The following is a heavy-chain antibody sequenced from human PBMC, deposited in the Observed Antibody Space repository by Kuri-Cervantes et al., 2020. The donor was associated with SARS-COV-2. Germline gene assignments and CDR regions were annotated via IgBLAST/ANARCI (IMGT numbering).Heavy chain of an antibody. D-gene: IGHD3-10*01. CDR2: INPNSGGT. CDR1: GGTFSSYA. CDR3: ASVHPDYYGSGSYLAGKDAFDI. V-gene: IGHV1-2*02. J-gene: IGHJ3*02. Sequence: ASVKVSCKASGGTFSSYAISWVRQAPGQGLEWMGWINPNSGGTNYAQKFQGRVTMTRDTSISTAYMELSRLRSDDTAVYYCASVHPDYYGSGSYLAGKDAFDIWGQGTMVTVSS.